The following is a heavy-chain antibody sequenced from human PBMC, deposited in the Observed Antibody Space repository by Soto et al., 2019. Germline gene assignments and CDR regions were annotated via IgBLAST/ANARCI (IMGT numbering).Heavy chain of an antibody. CDR2: IDSSTKYT. CDR3: AREYYYTMDV. CDR1: GFTFRDYY. V-gene: IGHV3-11*05. Sequence: QVQLVESGGGLFRPGGSLRLSCEASGFTFRDYYMTWFRQAPGKGLEWLSYIDSSTKYTNYADSVKGRFTISRDNAKNSLYLQMNSLRADDTAVYYCAREYYYTMDVWGQGTMVTVSS. J-gene: IGHJ6*02.